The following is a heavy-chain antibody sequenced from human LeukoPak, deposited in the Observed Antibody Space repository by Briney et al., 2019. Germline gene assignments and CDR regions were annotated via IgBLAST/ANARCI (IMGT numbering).Heavy chain of an antibody. D-gene: IGHD2-21*02. V-gene: IGHV3-30*15. CDR2: MSSDGRKE. CDR3: SRDGDVTGETFDY. J-gene: IGHJ4*02. Sequence: GGSLRLSCAASGFTFSSFAMHWVRQAPGKGLEWVAVMSSDGRKEYYADSVKGRFTISRDNSKSTLFLQMSSLRPEDTAVYYCSRDGDVTGETFDYWGQGPRSPSPQ. CDR1: GFTFSSFA.